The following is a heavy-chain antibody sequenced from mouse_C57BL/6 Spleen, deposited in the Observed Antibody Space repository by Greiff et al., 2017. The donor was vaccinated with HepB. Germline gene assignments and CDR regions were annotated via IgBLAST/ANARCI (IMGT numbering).Heavy chain of an antibody. CDR1: GYTFTSYW. J-gene: IGHJ2*01. CDR3: ASSNYYGSSIFDY. D-gene: IGHD1-1*01. CDR2: IYPGSGST. Sequence: QVQLQQPGAELVKPGASVKMSCKASGYTFTSYWITWVKQRPGQGLEWIGDIYPGSGSTNYNEKFKSKATLTVDTSSSTAYLQLSSLTSEDSAVYYCASSNYYGSSIFDYWGQGTTLTVSS. V-gene: IGHV1-55*01.